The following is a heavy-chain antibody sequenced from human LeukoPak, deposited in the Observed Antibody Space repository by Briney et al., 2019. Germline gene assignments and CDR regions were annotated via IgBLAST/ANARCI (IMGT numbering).Heavy chain of an antibody. CDR1: GGSISSSSYY. Sequence: PSETLSLTCTVSGGSISSSSYYWGWIRQPPGKGLEWIGSIYYSGSTYYNPSLKSRVTISVDTSKNQFSLKLSSVTAADTAVYYCASYGVYYYYYYMDVWGKGTTVTISS. J-gene: IGHJ6*03. CDR2: IYYSGST. CDR3: ASYGVYYYYYYMDV. V-gene: IGHV4-39*01. D-gene: IGHD2-8*01.